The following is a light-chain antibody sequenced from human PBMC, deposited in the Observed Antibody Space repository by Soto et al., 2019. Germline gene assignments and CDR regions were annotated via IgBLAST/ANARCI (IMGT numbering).Light chain of an antibody. Sequence: QSALTQPASVSGSPGQSITISCTGTNSDIGGYDYVTWYQHHPGKAPKLLIYEVTDRPSGVSHRFSGSKSGNTASLTIAGLQAEDEADYYCSSYTTSLTFWLFGGGTKLTVL. CDR3: SSYTTSLTFWL. J-gene: IGLJ3*02. V-gene: IGLV2-14*01. CDR2: EVT. CDR1: NSDIGGYDY.